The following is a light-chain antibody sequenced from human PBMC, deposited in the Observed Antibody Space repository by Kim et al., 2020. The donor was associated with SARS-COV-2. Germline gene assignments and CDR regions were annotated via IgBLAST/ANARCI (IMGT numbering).Light chain of an antibody. CDR3: QSYDSSLSGYD. CDR2: GDS. Sequence: QSVLTQPPSVSGAPGQRVTISCTGSSSNIGAGYDLHWYQQLPGTAPKPLIYGDSNRPSGVPDRFSGSKSGSSASLAITGLQADDEADYYCQSYDSSLSGYDFGTGTKVSVL. CDR1: SSNIGAGYD. J-gene: IGLJ1*01. V-gene: IGLV1-40*01.